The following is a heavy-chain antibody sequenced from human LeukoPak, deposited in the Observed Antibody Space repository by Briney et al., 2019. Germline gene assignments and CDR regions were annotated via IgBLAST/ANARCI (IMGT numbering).Heavy chain of an antibody. J-gene: IGHJ4*02. D-gene: IGHD5-12*01. CDR2: IIPIFGTA. V-gene: IGHV1-69*05. CDR1: GGTFSSYA. Sequence: SVKVSCKASGGTFSSYAISWVRQAPGQGIEWMGGIIPIFGTANYAQKFQGRVTITTDESTSTAYMELSSLRSEDTAVYYCARTQSGYDLFDYWGQGTLVTVSS. CDR3: ARTQSGYDLFDY.